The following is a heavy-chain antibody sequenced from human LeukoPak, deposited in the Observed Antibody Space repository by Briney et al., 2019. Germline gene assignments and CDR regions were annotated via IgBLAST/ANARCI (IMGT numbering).Heavy chain of an antibody. CDR1: GFTFSSYA. D-gene: IGHD6-13*01. Sequence: HPGGSLRLSCAASGFTFSSYAMHWVRQAPGKGLEYVSAISSNGGSTYYANSVKGRFTISRDNSKNTLYLQMGSLRAEDMAVYYCARAPSAGIAEPVFDYWGQGTLVTVSS. CDR3: ARAPSAGIAEPVFDY. CDR2: ISSNGGST. V-gene: IGHV3-64*01. J-gene: IGHJ4*02.